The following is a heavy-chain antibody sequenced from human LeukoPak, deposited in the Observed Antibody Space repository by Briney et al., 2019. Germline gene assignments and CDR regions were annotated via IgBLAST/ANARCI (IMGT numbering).Heavy chain of an antibody. Sequence: PSETLSLTCTASGASVSSYYWSWIRQPPGKGLEWIGYIYYSGNTNYNPSLDSRATLSVDTSKNQFSLRLTSVTAADTAVYYCARVRVGGTFYYFDYWGQGTLVTVSS. V-gene: IGHV4-59*02. CDR2: IYYSGNT. CDR3: ARVRVGGTFYYFDY. CDR1: GASVSSYY. D-gene: IGHD2/OR15-2a*01. J-gene: IGHJ4*02.